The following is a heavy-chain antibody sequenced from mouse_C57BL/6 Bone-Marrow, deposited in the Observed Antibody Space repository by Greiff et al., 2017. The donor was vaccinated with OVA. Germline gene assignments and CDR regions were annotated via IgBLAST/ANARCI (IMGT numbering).Heavy chain of an antibody. CDR3: ARLDYSNFGGYYYAMDY. Sequence: EVHLVESGGGLVKPGGSLKLSCAASGFTFSSYTMSWVRQTPEKRLEWVATISGGGGNTYYPDSVKGRFTISRDNAKNTLYLQMSSLRSEDTALYYCARLDYSNFGGYYYAMDYWGQGTSVTVSS. CDR2: ISGGGGNT. D-gene: IGHD2-5*01. J-gene: IGHJ4*01. V-gene: IGHV5-9*01. CDR1: GFTFSSYT.